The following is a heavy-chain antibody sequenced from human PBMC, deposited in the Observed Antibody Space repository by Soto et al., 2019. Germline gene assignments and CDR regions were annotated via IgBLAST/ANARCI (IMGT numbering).Heavy chain of an antibody. CDR3: ARGPRRFLEWLLAY. CDR1: GYTFTSYD. V-gene: IGHV1-8*01. J-gene: IGHJ4*02. D-gene: IGHD3-3*01. CDR2: MNPNSGNT. Sequence: ASVKVSCKASGYTFTSYDINWVRQATGQGLEWMGWMNPNSGNTGYAQKFQGRVTMTRNTSISTAYMELSSLRSEDTAVYYCARGPRRFLEWLLAYWGQGTLVTVSS.